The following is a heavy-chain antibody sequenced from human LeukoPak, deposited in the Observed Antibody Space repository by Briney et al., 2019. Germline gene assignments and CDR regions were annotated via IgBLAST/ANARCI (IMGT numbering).Heavy chain of an antibody. CDR3: AREKGSVNWFDP. J-gene: IGHJ5*02. CDR1: GFTFSSYE. CDR2: IWYDGSNR. V-gene: IGHV3-33*08. Sequence: PGGSLRLSCAASGFTFSSYEMNWVRQAPGKGLEWVAVIWYDGSNRYYGDSVKGRFTISRDISKDTLFLQMDSLRAEDTAVYYCAREKGSVNWFDPWGQGTLVTVSS. D-gene: IGHD2/OR15-2a*01.